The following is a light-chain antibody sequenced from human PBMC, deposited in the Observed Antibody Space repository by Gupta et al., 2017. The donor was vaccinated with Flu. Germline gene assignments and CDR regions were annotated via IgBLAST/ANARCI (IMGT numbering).Light chain of an antibody. CDR3: HQSFCHPHT. V-gene: IGKV1-39*01. J-gene: IGKJ3*01. Sequence: DTQVTKSPYSLAASVGDRITLTCRASQKIGSYLNWYQQKPGKAPKLLIYSAFSVQSGVPSRFSGSGSWTDFTLTISGLLPEDFASYFCHQSFCHPHTFGHGTKVDVK. CDR1: QKIGSY. CDR2: SAF.